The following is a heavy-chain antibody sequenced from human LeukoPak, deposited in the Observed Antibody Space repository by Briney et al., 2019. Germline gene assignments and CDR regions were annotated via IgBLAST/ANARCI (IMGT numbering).Heavy chain of an antibody. CDR2: IDHSWLI. CDR3: MSNYLQGGYCFNC. D-gene: IGHD4-11*01. Sequence: SETPSPTWTGPGYPISSDYWGLIRQPPGKGLESIANIDHSWLIYYNPYLNSRITISMDTSQNQFSLQPSSETAADTAVYYCMSNYLQGGYCFNCWGEGTLVTVSS. J-gene: IGHJ4*02. CDR1: GYPISSDY. V-gene: IGHV4-38-2*02.